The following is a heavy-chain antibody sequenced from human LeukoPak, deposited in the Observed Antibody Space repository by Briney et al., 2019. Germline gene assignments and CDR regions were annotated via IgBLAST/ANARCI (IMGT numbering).Heavy chain of an antibody. CDR2: IKHDGSDK. CDR1: GFSFSNYW. V-gene: IGHV3-7*01. Sequence: GGSLRLSCAASGFSFSNYWMSWVRQAPGKGLEWVANIKHDGSDKYYVDSVKGRFTISRDNAKNSLYLQMNSLRAEDTAVYYCVNDYATKGGYWGQGTLVTVSS. D-gene: IGHD4-17*01. J-gene: IGHJ4*02. CDR3: VNDYATKGGY.